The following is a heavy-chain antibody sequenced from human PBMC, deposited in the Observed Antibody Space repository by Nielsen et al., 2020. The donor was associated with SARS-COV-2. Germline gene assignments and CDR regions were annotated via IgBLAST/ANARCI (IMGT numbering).Heavy chain of an antibody. CDR3: AKAHILGIGGYYYYGMDV. CDR2: ISYDGSNK. D-gene: IGHD7-27*01. Sequence: GESLKISCAASGFTFSSYGMHWVRQAPGKGLEWVAVISYDGSNKYYADSVKGRFTISRDNSKNTLYLQMNSLRAEDTAVYYCAKAHILGIGGYYYYGMDVWGQGTTVTVSS. CDR1: GFTFSSYG. J-gene: IGHJ6*02. V-gene: IGHV3-30*18.